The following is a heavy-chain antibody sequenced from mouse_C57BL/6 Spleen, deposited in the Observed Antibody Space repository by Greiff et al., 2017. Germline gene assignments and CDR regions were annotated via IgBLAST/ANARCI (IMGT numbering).Heavy chain of an antibody. CDR1: GYTFTSYW. Sequence: QVQLQQPGAELVRPGSSVKLSCKASGYTFTSYWMDWVKQRPGQGLEWIGNIYPSDSETHYNQKFKDKATLTVDKSSSTAYMQLSSLTSEDSADYYGARRGSTWFAYWGQGTLVTVSA. V-gene: IGHV1-61*01. J-gene: IGHJ3*01. D-gene: IGHD1-1*01. CDR2: IYPSDSET. CDR3: ARRGSTWFAY.